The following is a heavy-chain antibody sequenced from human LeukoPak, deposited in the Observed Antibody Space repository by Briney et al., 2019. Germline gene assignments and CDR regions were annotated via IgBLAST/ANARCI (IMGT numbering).Heavy chain of an antibody. CDR3: ARDRGVY. V-gene: IGHV3-30-3*01. D-gene: IGHD3-10*01. CDR1: GFTFSSYA. J-gene: IGHJ4*02. CDR2: ISYDGSNK. Sequence: GGSLRLSCAASGFTFSSYAMHWVRQAPGKGLEWVAVISYDGSNKYYADSVKGRFTISRGNSKNTLYLQMNSLRAEDTAVYYCARDRGVYWGQGTLVTVSS.